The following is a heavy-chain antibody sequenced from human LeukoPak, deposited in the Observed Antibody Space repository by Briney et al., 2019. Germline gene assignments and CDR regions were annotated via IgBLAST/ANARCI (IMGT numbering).Heavy chain of an antibody. CDR3: ATGGSEYRSDWFDS. CDR1: GFIFSSYS. V-gene: IGHV3-48*01. CDR2: ISSSSSTI. Sequence: GGSLRLSCAASGFIFSSYSMNWVRQAPGKGLEWVSYISSSSSTIYYADSVKGRFTISRDNAKNSLYLQMNSLRAEDTAVYYCATGGSEYRSDWFDSWGQGTLVNVAS. J-gene: IGHJ5*01. D-gene: IGHD5-18*01.